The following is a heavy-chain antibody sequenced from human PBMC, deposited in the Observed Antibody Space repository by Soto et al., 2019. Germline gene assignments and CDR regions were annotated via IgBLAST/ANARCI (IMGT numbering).Heavy chain of an antibody. CDR1: GYSFTDYW. D-gene: IGHD6-6*01. CDR2: IYPGDSDA. CDR3: ARDGLSSSSSFEY. Sequence: PGESLKISCQGSGYSFTDYWIGWVRQMPGKGLEWMGIIYPGDSDAKYSPSFQGQVTMSADKSISTAYLQWSSLKPSDTAIYYCARDGLSSSSSFEYWGQGTLVTVSS. J-gene: IGHJ4*02. V-gene: IGHV5-51*01.